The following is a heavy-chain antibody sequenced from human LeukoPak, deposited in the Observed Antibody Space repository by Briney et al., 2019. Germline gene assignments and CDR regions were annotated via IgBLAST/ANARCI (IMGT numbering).Heavy chain of an antibody. V-gene: IGHV4-30-4*01. CDR3: AREEYSSGWFSFDY. J-gene: IGHJ4*02. CDR1: GGSISSGDYY. Sequence: PSQTLSLTCTVSGGSISSGDYYWSWIRQPPGKGLEWIGYIDYSGSTYYNPSLKSRVTISVDTSKNQFSLKLSSVTAADTAVYYCAREEYSSGWFSFDYWGQGTLVTVSS. CDR2: IDYSGST. D-gene: IGHD6-19*01.